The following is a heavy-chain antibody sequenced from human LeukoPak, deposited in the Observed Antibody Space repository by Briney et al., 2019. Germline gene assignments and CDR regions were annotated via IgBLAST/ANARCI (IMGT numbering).Heavy chain of an antibody. CDR3: ARGRSRLYYYDSSGYYYFDY. D-gene: IGHD3-22*01. Sequence: SVKVSCKASGGTFSSYAISWVRQAPGQGLEWMGGIIPIFGTANYAQKFQGRVTITADESTSTAYMELSSLRSEDTAVYYYARGRSRLYYYDSSGYYYFDYWGQGTLVTVSS. CDR2: IIPIFGTA. J-gene: IGHJ4*02. CDR1: GGTFSSYA. V-gene: IGHV1-69*13.